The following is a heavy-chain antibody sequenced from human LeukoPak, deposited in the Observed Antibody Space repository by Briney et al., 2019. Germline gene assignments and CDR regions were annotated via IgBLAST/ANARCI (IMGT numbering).Heavy chain of an antibody. CDR2: INPNSGGT. V-gene: IGHV1-2*06. J-gene: IGHJ3*02. CDR1: GYTFTGYY. CDR3: ASEILLSYYYDSSGSGDAFDI. D-gene: IGHD3-22*01. Sequence: ASVKVSCKASGYTFTGYYMHWVRQAPGQGLEWMGRINPNSGGTNYAQKFQGRGTMTRDTSISTAYRELSRLRSDDTAVYYCASEILLSYYYDSSGSGDAFDIWGQGTMVTVSS.